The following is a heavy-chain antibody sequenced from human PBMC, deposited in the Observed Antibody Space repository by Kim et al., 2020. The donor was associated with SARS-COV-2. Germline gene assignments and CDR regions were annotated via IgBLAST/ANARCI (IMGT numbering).Heavy chain of an antibody. J-gene: IGHJ2*01. Sequence: TYADSGKGRFTISRDGAKNTLHLQMNTLTAEDTAVYYGAKVGVDWYFDLWGRGTLVTVSS. V-gene: IGHV3-74*01. CDR3: AKVGVDWYFDL. D-gene: IGHD3-16*01.